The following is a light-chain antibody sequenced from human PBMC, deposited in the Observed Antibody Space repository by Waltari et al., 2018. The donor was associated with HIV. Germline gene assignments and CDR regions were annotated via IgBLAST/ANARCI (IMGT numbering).Light chain of an antibody. Sequence: TVMLPPPDPLPLPLGERAPTPPTPTPSVLYSSNNKNYLAWYQQKPGQPPKLLIYWASTRESGVPDRFSGSGSGTDFTLTINSLQAEDAAVYYCQQYYNSPQTFGQGTKVEI. CDR2: WAS. CDR3: QQYYNSPQT. J-gene: IGKJ1*01. CDR1: PSVLYSSNNKNY. V-gene: IGKV4-1*01.